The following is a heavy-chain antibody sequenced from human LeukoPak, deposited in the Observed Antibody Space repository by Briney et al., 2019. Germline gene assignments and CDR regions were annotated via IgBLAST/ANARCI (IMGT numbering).Heavy chain of an antibody. J-gene: IGHJ4*02. CDR3: ARAGHNSNSGGYDF. CDR2: IDPDTGDT. V-gene: IGHV1-2*02. CDR1: GYTFIVHY. D-gene: IGHD3-22*01. Sequence: GASVKVSCKPSGYTFIVHYLHWVRQSPGQGLESLGWIDPDTGDTNYPQKFQGRVTMTRDTSISTAYMELNRLRSDDTAVYYCARAGHNSNSGGYDFWGLGTLVTVSS.